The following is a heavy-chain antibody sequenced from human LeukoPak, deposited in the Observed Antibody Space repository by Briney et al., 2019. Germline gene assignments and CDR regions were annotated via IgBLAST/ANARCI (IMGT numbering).Heavy chain of an antibody. V-gene: IGHV3-21*01. D-gene: IGHD2-15*01. CDR1: GFAFSSYS. CDR2: ISSSSSYI. Sequence: GGSLRLSCAASGFAFSSYSMNWVRQAPGKGLEWVSSISSSSSYIYYADSVKGRFTISRDNAKNSLYPQMNSLRAEDTAVYYCARDRSGGSGTFDYWGQGTLVTVSS. J-gene: IGHJ4*02. CDR3: ARDRSGGSGTFDY.